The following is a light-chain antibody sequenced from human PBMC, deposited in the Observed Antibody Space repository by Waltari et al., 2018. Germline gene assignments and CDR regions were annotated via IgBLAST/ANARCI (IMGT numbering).Light chain of an antibody. CDR2: YAS. CDR1: QSIGTS. CDR3: HQSYTLPRT. J-gene: IGKJ1*01. Sequence: ELVLTQSPNFQSVTPKEKVTITCRASQSIGTSIHWYQQKPDQSPKLLIKYASQSFSGVPSRFSGSGSGTDFTLTINSLEAEDAATYYCHQSYTLPRTFGQGTKVEIK. V-gene: IGKV6-21*01.